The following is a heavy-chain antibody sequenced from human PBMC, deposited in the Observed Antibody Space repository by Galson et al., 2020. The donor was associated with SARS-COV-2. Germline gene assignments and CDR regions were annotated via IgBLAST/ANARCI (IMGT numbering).Heavy chain of an antibody. V-gene: IGHV4-34*01. D-gene: IGHD3-3*01. CDR2: INHSGST. Sequence: QWINAELDASETLSLTCAVYGGSFSGYYWSWIRQPPGKGLEWIGEINHSGSTNYNPSLKSRVTISVDTSKNQFSLKLSSVTAADTAVYYCARGTYYDFWSGHLGPWSYLDLYYMDVWGKGTTVTVSS. CDR3: ARGTYYDFWSGHLGPWSYLDLYYMDV. J-gene: IGHJ6*03. CDR1: GGSFSGYY.